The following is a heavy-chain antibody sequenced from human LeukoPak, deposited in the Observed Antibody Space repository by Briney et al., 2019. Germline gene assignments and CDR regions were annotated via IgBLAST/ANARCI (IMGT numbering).Heavy chain of an antibody. D-gene: IGHD1-20*01. CDR2: IYPGDSDT. CDR3: ARQGILTGTAYFDY. J-gene: IGHJ4*02. V-gene: IGHV5-51*01. CDR1: GYILTSYW. Sequence: GESLKISCKASGYILTSYWIGWVRQVPGKGLEWMGFIYPGDSDTRYSPSFQGQVTISADKSISTAYLQWSSLKASDTAMYYCARQGILTGTAYFDYWGQGTLVTVSS.